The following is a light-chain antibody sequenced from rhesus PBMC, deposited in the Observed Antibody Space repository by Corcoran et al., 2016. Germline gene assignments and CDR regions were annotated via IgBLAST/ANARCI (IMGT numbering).Light chain of an antibody. CDR1: QGISNA. Sequence: DIQMSQSPSSLSASVGDKVTITCRASQGISNALAWYQQKPGKATKLLIYAASGLESGVPSRFSGSRFGNDFTLTISSLQPEDFATYYCQQGYSTPWTFGQGTKVEIK. J-gene: IGKJ1*01. CDR3: QQGYSTPWT. V-gene: IGKV1-33*02. CDR2: AAS.